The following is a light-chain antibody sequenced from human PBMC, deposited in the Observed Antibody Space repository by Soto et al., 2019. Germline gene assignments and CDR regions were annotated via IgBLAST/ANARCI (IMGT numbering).Light chain of an antibody. J-gene: IGLJ2*01. CDR2: DVT. V-gene: IGLV2-14*03. CDR1: SSDVGSYNY. CDR3: SSYTGSNTLV. Sequence: QSALTQPASVSGSPGQSITISCTGTSSDVGSYNYVSWYQQHPGKAPKLMIYDVTNRPSGVSDRFSGSKSGNTASLTISGLQAEDEGDYYCSSYTGSNTLVFGGGTKFTVL.